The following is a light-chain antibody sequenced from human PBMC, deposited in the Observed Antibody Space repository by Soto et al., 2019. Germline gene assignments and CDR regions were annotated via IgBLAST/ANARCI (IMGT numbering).Light chain of an antibody. V-gene: IGLV2-18*02. CDR3: SSYTASSTWV. CDR1: SSDVGSYIR. J-gene: IGLJ3*02. Sequence: QSVLTQPPSVSGSPGQSVTISCTGTSSDVGSYIRVSWYQQPPGTAPKLMIYEVSNRPSGVPDRFSGSKSGNTASLTISGLQAEDEADYYCSSYTASSTWVFGGGTKLTVL. CDR2: EVS.